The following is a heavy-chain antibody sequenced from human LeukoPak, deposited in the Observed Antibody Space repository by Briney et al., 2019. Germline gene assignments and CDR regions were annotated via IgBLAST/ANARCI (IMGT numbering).Heavy chain of an antibody. Sequence: PGGSLRLSCVASGFTYSHNGMHWVRQAPGKGLEWVAFIQYDGNTIFYADSVKGRFTISRDNAKNTLYLQMNSLRAEDTAVYYCARRGAASGAFDIWGQGTMVTVSS. D-gene: IGHD6-19*01. CDR1: GFTYSHNG. J-gene: IGHJ3*02. V-gene: IGHV3-30*02. CDR2: IQYDGNTI. CDR3: ARRGAASGAFDI.